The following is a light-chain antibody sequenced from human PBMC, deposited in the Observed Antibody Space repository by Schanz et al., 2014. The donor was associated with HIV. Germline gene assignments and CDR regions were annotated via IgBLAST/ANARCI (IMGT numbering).Light chain of an antibody. V-gene: IGLV2-14*01. Sequence: QSALTQPASVSGSPGQSITISCTGTSSDVGGYNYVSWYQQRPGKAPKLMIYDVTKRPSGVPDRFSGSKSGNTASLTISGLQSEDEAHYYCAAWDDSLNGWVFGGGTKLTVL. CDR3: AAWDDSLNGWV. CDR2: DVT. J-gene: IGLJ3*02. CDR1: SSDVGGYNY.